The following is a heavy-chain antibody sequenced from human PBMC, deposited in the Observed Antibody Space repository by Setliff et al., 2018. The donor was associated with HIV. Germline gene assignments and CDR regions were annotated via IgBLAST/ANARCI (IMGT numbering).Heavy chain of an antibody. V-gene: IGHV4-59*11. CDR2: IYHSGST. CDR3: ARFRQWLGLDY. D-gene: IGHD6-19*01. Sequence: PSETLSLTCSVSGASISSHYWNWIRQPPGKGLEWIGEIYHSGSTNYNPSLKSRVTISVDKSKNQFSLKLSSVTAADTAVYYCARFRQWLGLDYWGQGTLVTVSS. J-gene: IGHJ4*02. CDR1: GASISSHY.